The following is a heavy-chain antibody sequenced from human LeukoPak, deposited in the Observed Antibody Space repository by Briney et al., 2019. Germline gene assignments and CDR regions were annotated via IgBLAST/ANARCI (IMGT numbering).Heavy chain of an antibody. V-gene: IGHV3-48*03. CDR1: GFTFSSYE. CDR2: ISSSGSTI. J-gene: IGHJ3*02. D-gene: IGHD2-21*02. Sequence: GRSLRLSCAASGFTFSSYEMNWVRQAPGKGLEWVSYISSSGSTIYYADSVKGRFTISRDNAKNSLYLQMNSLRAEDTAVYYCARDMMTAAAPAFDIWGQGTMVTVSS. CDR3: ARDMMTAAAPAFDI.